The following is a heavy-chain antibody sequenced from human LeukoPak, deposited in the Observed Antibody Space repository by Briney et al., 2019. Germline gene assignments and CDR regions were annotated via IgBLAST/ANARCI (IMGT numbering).Heavy chain of an antibody. CDR3: ASSQTAMVTNYYYYYYMDV. D-gene: IGHD5-18*01. CDR1: GYTFTSYG. CDR2: IIPIFGTA. V-gene: IGHV1-69*13. J-gene: IGHJ6*03. Sequence: SVKVSCKASGYTFTSYGISWVRQAPGQGLEWVGGIIPIFGTASYAQKFQGRVTITADESTSTAYMELSSLRSEDTAVYYCASSQTAMVTNYYYYYYMDVWGKGTTVTISS.